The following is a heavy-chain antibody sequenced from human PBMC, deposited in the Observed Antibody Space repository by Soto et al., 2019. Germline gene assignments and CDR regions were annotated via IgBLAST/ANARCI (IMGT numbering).Heavy chain of an antibody. CDR2: MNPNSGNT. V-gene: IGHV1-8*01. CDR3: ARVAYSYGYMASYYYMDV. J-gene: IGHJ6*03. Sequence: ASVKVSCKASGYTFTSYDINWVRQATGQGLEWMGWMNPNSGNTGYAQKFQGRVTMTRNNSISTAYMELSSLRSEDTAVYYCARVAYSYGYMASYYYMDVWGKGTTVTVSS. CDR1: GYTFTSYD. D-gene: IGHD5-18*01.